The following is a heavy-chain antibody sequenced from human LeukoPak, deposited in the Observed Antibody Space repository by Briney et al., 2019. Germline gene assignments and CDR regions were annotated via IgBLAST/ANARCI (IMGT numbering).Heavy chain of an antibody. CDR3: TTDDHATTIRGSLY. V-gene: IGHV3-66*01. Sequence: PGGSLRLSCAASGLTVSSSFMSWVRQAPGRGLEWVSVIYSGGSTYYADSVKGRFTISRDNSKNTLYLQMNSLRAEDTAVYYCTTDDHATTIRGSLYWGQGTLVTVST. D-gene: IGHD5-12*01. CDR1: GLTVSSSF. J-gene: IGHJ4*02. CDR2: IYSGGST.